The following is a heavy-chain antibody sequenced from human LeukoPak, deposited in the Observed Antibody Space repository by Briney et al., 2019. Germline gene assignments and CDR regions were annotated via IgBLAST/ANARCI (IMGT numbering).Heavy chain of an antibody. D-gene: IGHD5-18*01. CDR2: INPSGGST. V-gene: IGHV1-46*01. J-gene: IGHJ6*02. CDR1: GYTFTSYY. Sequence: ASVKVSCKASGYTFTSYYMHWVRQAPGQGLEWMGIINPSGGSTSYAQKFQGRVTTTRDTSTSTVCMELSSLRSEDTAVYYCAREDSYGNYYYYYGMDVWGQGTTVTVSS. CDR3: AREDSYGNYYYYYGMDV.